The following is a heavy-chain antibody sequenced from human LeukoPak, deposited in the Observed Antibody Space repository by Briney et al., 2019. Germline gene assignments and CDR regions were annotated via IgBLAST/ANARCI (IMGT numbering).Heavy chain of an antibody. CDR3: AREKYGGVGTYDY. CDR1: GFTVSSNY. V-gene: IGHV3-66*02. Sequence: PGGSLRLSCAASGFTVSSNYMSWVRQAPGKGLEWVSVIYSGGSTYHADSVKGRFTISRDNSKNTLYLQMNSLRAEDTAVYYCAREKYGGVGTYDYWGQGTLVTVSS. J-gene: IGHJ4*02. CDR2: IYSGGST. D-gene: IGHD4-23*01.